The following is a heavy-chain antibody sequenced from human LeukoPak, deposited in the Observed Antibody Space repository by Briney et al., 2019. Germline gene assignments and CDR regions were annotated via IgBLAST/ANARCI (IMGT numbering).Heavy chain of an antibody. V-gene: IGHV3-30*02. CDR2: IRYDGSNK. CDR1: GFTFSSYG. J-gene: IGHJ3*02. CDR3: ASRAGTYYSNYPNAFDI. D-gene: IGHD4-11*01. Sequence: GGSLRLSCAASGFTFSSYGMHWVRQAPGKGLEWVAFIRYDGSNKYYADSVKGRFTISRDNAKNSLYLQMNSLRAEDTAVYYCASRAGTYYSNYPNAFDIWGQGTMVTVSS.